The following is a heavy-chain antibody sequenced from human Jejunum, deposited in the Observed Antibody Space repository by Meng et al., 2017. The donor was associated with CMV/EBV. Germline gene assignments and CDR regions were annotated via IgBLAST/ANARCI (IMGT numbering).Heavy chain of an antibody. CDR2: VHYSGST. Sequence: VSGYSISSGYFWGWIRQPPGKGLEWIGSVHYSGSTYYNPSLKSRVTMSVDTSKNQISLKLTSVSAADTAVYYCARVCSGGTCLDYWGQGTLVTVSS. J-gene: IGHJ4*02. D-gene: IGHD2-15*01. CDR1: GYSISSGYF. CDR3: ARVCSGGTCLDY. V-gene: IGHV4-38-2*02.